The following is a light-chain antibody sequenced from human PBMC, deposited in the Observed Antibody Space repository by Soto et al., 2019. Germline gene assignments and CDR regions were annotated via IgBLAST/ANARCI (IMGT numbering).Light chain of an antibody. CDR3: QQYGTSPIT. CDR1: PTITNNY. J-gene: IGKJ5*01. V-gene: IGKV3-20*01. Sequence: EIVLTQSPGTLSLSPGERATLSCRASPTITNNYLAWYQQKPGQAPRLLIYGASSRVTGIPDRFSGSGSGTDVTLTISRLEHEDFVVYYCQQYGTSPITFGQGTRLEIK. CDR2: GAS.